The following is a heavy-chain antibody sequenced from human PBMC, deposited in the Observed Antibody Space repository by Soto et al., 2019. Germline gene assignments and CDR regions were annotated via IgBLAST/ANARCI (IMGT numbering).Heavy chain of an antibody. J-gene: IGHJ4*02. CDR1: GFTFTNYA. CDR3: ARGATKQGWVDY. D-gene: IGHD1-26*01. V-gene: IGHV3-23*01. Sequence: EVQLLESGGGLVQPGGSLRLSCAASGFTFTNYAMAWVRQAPGKGLEWVSGISGSGGSTPYAESVKGRFTISRDNSKNTLYLQMTSLRAEDTAVYYCARGATKQGWVDYWCQGTLVTVSS. CDR2: ISGSGGST.